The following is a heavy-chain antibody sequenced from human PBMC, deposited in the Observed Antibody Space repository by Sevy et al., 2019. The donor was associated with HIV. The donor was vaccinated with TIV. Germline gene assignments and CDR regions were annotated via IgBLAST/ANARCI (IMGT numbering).Heavy chain of an antibody. V-gene: IGHV3-7*01. CDR2: IKQDGSEK. Sequence: GGSLRLSCAASGFTFSSYWMSWVRQAPGKGLEWVANIKQDGSEKYYVDSVKGRFTISRDNAKNSLYLQMDRLSDEDTAIYYCAREHTGSFPDFWGQGTLVTVSS. J-gene: IGHJ4*02. CDR3: AREHTGSFPDF. CDR1: GFTFSSYW. D-gene: IGHD1-26*01.